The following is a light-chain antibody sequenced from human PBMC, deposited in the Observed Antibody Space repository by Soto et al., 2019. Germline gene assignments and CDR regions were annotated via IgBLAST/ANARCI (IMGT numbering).Light chain of an antibody. J-gene: IGLJ3*02. CDR3: AAWDDSLNGRV. CDR1: SSDVGGYNY. V-gene: IGLV2-14*01. Sequence: QSALTQPASVSGSPGQSITISCTGTSSDVGGYNYVSWYQQHPGKAPKLMIYEVSNRPSGVSNRFSGSKSGNTASLTISGLQSEDEADYYCAAWDDSLNGRVFGGGTKLT. CDR2: EVS.